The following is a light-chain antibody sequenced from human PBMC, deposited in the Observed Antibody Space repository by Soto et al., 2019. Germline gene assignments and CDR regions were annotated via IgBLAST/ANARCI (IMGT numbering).Light chain of an antibody. Sequence: EIVMTQSPATLSVSPGERATLSCRASQSVSSILAWYQQKPGQAPRLLIYGASTRATGIPARFSGSGSGTEFILTISSLQSEDFAVYYCQQYDNLPYTFGQGTKLEIK. CDR2: GAS. CDR1: QSVSSI. CDR3: QQYDNLPYT. J-gene: IGKJ2*01. V-gene: IGKV3-15*01.